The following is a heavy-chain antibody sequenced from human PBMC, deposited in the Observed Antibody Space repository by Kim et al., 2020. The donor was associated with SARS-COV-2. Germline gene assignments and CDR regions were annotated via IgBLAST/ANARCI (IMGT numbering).Heavy chain of an antibody. CDR2: ISYDGSNK. Sequence: GGSLRLSCAASGFTFSSYAMHWVRQAPGKGLEWVAVISYDGSNKYYADSVKGRFTISRDNSKNTLYLQMNSLRAEDTAVYYCAREDMVRGVIGDWGQGTLVTVSS. CDR3: AREDMVRGVIGD. CDR1: GFTFSSYA. D-gene: IGHD3-10*01. J-gene: IGHJ4*02. V-gene: IGHV3-30*04.